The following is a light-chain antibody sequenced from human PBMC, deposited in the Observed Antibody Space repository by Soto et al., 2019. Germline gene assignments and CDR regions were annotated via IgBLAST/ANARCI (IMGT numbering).Light chain of an antibody. V-gene: IGKV3-20*01. J-gene: IGKJ3*01. CDR1: QSVSDSY. Sequence: EIGLTQSPGTLSLSPGERATLSCRASQSVSDSYLAWYQQKPGQAPRLLIYESSRATGIPDRFSGSGSGTDFTLSISRLEPEDFAVYYCQHSGTSALFGPGTRVDIK. CDR3: QHSGTSAL. CDR2: ES.